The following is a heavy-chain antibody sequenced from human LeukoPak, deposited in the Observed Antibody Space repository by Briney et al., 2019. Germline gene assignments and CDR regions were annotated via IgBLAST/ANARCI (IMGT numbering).Heavy chain of an antibody. CDR3: AKGTSSWHEFDY. CDR2: ISSSSTTI. CDR1: GFTFSSYS. Sequence: GSLLLSCAASGFTFSSYSMNWVRQAPGKGLECVSYISSSSTTIYYADSVKGRFTISRDNAKNSLYLQMNSLRAEDTALYYCAKGTSSWHEFDYWGQGTLVTVSS. J-gene: IGHJ4*02. V-gene: IGHV3-48*01. D-gene: IGHD6-13*01.